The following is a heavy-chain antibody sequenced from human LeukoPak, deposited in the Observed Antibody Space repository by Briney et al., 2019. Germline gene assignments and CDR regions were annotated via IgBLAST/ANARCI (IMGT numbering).Heavy chain of an antibody. J-gene: IGHJ4*02. CDR1: GFTFSSYG. V-gene: IGHV3-30*03. CDR2: ISYDGSNK. Sequence: GGSLRLSCAASGFTFSSYGMHWVRQAPGKGLEWVAVISYDGSNKYYADSVKGRFTIFRDNSKDTLYLQMNSLRAEDTAVYYCATLPDYFDYWGQGTLVTVSS. CDR3: ATLPDYFDY.